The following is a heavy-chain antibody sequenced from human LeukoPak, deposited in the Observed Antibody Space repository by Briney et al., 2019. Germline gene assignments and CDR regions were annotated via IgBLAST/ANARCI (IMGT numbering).Heavy chain of an antibody. CDR1: GFTFSSYW. CDR3: AGEAGSYGPVVY. Sequence: GGSLRLSCAASGFTFSSYWMSWVRQAPGKGLEWVANIKQDGSEKYYVDSVKGRFTISRDSAKNSLYLQMNSLKAEDTAVYYCAGEAGSYGPVVYWGQGTLVTVSS. CDR2: IKQDGSEK. D-gene: IGHD3-10*01. J-gene: IGHJ4*02. V-gene: IGHV3-7*03.